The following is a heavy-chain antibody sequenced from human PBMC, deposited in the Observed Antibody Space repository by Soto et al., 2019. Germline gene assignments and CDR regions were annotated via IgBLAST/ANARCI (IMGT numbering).Heavy chain of an antibody. Sequence: PGGSLRLSCAASGFTFSTYWMSWVRQAPGKGLEWVANIKKDGSEIYYVDSVKGRFTIFRDNAKNSLYLQMDSLRAEDTAVYYCARAAKSYSDDSGYFNAYWGQGTLVTVFS. CDR3: ARAAKSYSDDSGYFNAY. CDR2: IKKDGSEI. CDR1: GFTFSTYW. D-gene: IGHD3-22*01. J-gene: IGHJ4*02. V-gene: IGHV3-7*04.